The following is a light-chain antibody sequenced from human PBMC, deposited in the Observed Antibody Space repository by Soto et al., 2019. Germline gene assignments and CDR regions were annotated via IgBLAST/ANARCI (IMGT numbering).Light chain of an antibody. CDR1: SSDVGFYNY. J-gene: IGLJ1*01. CDR3: CSYAGSYTFYV. V-gene: IGLV2-11*01. Sequence: QSALTQPRSVSGSPGQSVTISCTGTSSDVGFYNYVSWYQQHPGKAPKLMIYDVSKRPSGVPDRFSGSKSGNTASLTISGLQAEDEADYYCCSYAGSYTFYVFVTGTQLTVL. CDR2: DVS.